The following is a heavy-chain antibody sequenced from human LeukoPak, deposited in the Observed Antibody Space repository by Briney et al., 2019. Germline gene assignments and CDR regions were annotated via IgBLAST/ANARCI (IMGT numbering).Heavy chain of an antibody. Sequence: SETLSLTCTVSGGSISSDYWSWIRQPPGKGLEWIGYIYYSGRTYYNPSLKSRITISVDTSKNQFSLKLSSGTAADTAVYYCASRSSIWSGYQDTLYYFDSWGQGTLVTVSS. D-gene: IGHD3-3*01. CDR1: GGSISSDY. V-gene: IGHV4-59*01. CDR2: IYYSGRT. J-gene: IGHJ4*02. CDR3: ASRSSIWSGYQDTLYYFDS.